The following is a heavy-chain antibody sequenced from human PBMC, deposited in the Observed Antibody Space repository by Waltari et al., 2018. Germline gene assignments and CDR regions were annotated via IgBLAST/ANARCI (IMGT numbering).Heavy chain of an antibody. CDR3: VRGPYYFDSTGNSGRVYYFDY. CDR1: GYTFINYG. V-gene: IGHV1-18*01. CDR2: NSTDSCIT. Sequence: QVQLVQSGAEVKKPGASVKVSCKTFGYTFINYGISWVRQAPGQGLEWMGWNSTDSCITNYAQRFLGRVTPTPDTLATTAYMEVRSLRFDDTAVYYCVRGPYYFDSTGNSGRVYYFDYWGQGTLVTVSS. J-gene: IGHJ4*02. D-gene: IGHD3-22*01.